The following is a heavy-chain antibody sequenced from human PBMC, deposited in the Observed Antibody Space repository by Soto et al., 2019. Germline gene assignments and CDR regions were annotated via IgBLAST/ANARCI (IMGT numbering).Heavy chain of an antibody. CDR1: GFTVSSNY. CDR2: IYSGGST. Sequence: PGGSLRLSXAASGFTVSSNYMSWVRQAPGKGLEWVSVIYSGGSTYYADSVKGRFTISRDNSKNTLYLQMNSLRAEDTAVYYCARVYGSGSYPYYYYGMDVWGQGTTVTVSS. CDR3: ARVYGSGSYPYYYYGMDV. J-gene: IGHJ6*02. D-gene: IGHD3-10*01. V-gene: IGHV3-53*01.